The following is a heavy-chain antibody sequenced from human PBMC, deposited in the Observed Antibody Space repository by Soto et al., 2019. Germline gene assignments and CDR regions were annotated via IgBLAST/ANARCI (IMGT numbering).Heavy chain of an antibody. V-gene: IGHV5-51*01. J-gene: IGHJ5*02. D-gene: IGHD1-26*01. CDR3: ASALSGSYYNWFDP. CDR1: GYSFTSYW. Sequence: GGSLRLSCKGSGYSFTSYWIGWVRQMPGKGLEWMGIIYPGDSDTRYSPSFQGQVTISADKSISTAYLQWSSLKASDTAMYYCASALSGSYYNWFDPWGQGTLVTVSS. CDR2: IYPGDSDT.